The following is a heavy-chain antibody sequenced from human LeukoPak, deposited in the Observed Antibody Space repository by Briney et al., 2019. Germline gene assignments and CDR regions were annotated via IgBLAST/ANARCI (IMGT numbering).Heavy chain of an antibody. D-gene: IGHD3-22*01. CDR2: IYYSGNT. Sequence: SSETLSLTCTVSGDSTSSYYWSWIRQPPGKGLEWIGYIYYSGNTNYNPSLKSRVTISVDTSKNQFYSVTAADTAVYYCARHDGSAYNLDYWGQGTLVTVSS. CDR1: GDSTSSYY. V-gene: IGHV4-59*08. CDR3: ARHDGSAYNLDY. J-gene: IGHJ4*02.